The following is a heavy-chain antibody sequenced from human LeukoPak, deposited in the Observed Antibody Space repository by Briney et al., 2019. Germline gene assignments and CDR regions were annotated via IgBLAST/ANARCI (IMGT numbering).Heavy chain of an antibody. V-gene: IGHV4-4*02. CDR2: IYHSGST. D-gene: IGHD1-26*01. CDR1: GGSISSSNW. J-gene: IGHJ4*02. CDR3: ARVSSGSYYFDS. Sequence: KTSDTLSLTCAISGGSISSSNWWSWVRQPPGKGLVWIGEIYHSGSTNYSPSLKSRVTISVDKSKNQFSLKVTSVTAADTAVYYCARVSSGSYYFDSWGQGTLVTVSS.